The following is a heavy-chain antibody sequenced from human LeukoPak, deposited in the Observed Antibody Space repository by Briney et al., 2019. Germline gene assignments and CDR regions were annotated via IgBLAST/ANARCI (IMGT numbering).Heavy chain of an antibody. Sequence: GGSLRLSCAASGFTFSSYGTHWVRQAPGKGLEWVAVISYDGSNKYYADSVKGRFTISRDNSKNTLYLQMNSLRAEDTAVYYCATGRAAGTLSFDYWGQGTLVTASS. V-gene: IGHV3-30*03. CDR2: ISYDGSNK. D-gene: IGHD6-13*01. CDR3: ATGRAAGTLSFDY. CDR1: GFTFSSYG. J-gene: IGHJ4*02.